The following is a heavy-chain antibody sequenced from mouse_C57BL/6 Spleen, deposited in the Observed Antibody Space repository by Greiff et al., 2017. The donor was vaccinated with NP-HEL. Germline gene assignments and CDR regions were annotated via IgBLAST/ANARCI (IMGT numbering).Heavy chain of an antibody. CDR2: IDPSDSYT. D-gene: IGHD1-1*01. J-gene: IGHJ1*03. CDR3: AMRSHWYSDD. CDR1: GYTFTSYW. Sequence: QVQLQQPGAELVMPGASVKLSCKASGYTFTSYWMHWVKQRPGQGLEWIGEIDPSDSYTNYNQKFKGKSTLTVDKSSSTAYMQLSSLTSEDSAVYYCAMRSHWYSDDWGTGTTVTVSS. V-gene: IGHV1-69*01.